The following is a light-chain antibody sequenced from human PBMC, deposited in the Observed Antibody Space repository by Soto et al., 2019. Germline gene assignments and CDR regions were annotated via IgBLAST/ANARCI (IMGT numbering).Light chain of an antibody. CDR3: QQYGSSPPYT. CDR2: GAS. Sequence: EIVLTQSPGTLSLSPGERATLSCRASQSVGSNYLAWYQQKPGQAPRLLIYGASTRASGIPDRFSGSGSGTDFTLTIRRLEPEDVAVYYCQQYGSSPPYTFGQGTKLEIK. J-gene: IGKJ2*01. V-gene: IGKV3-20*01. CDR1: QSVGSNY.